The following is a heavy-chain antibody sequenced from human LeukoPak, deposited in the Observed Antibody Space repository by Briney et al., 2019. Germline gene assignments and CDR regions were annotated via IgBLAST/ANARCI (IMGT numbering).Heavy chain of an antibody. V-gene: IGHV3-7*01. Sequence: GGSLRLSCAASGFTFSSYWMHWVRRAPGKGLEWVANIKPDGSGKYYLDSVKGRFTTSRDNSKNSLHLQMNSLRAEDTAVYYCAREFRTSKDAFDIWGQGTMVTVSS. CDR1: GFTFSSYW. D-gene: IGHD1-14*01. CDR2: IKPDGSGK. CDR3: AREFRTSKDAFDI. J-gene: IGHJ3*02.